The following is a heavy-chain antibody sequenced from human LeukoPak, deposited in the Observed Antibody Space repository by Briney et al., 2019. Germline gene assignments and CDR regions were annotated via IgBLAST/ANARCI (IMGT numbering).Heavy chain of an antibody. CDR3: ARDRDGYNGLDY. Sequence: PSETLSLTCTVSGGSINSGGYYWSWIRQHPGKGLEWIGYIYYSGSTYSNPSLKSRLTISVDTSKNQFSLKLSSVTAADTAVYYCARDRDGYNGLDYWGQGTLVIVSS. D-gene: IGHD5-24*01. CDR1: GGSINSGGYY. CDR2: IYYSGST. V-gene: IGHV4-31*03. J-gene: IGHJ4*02.